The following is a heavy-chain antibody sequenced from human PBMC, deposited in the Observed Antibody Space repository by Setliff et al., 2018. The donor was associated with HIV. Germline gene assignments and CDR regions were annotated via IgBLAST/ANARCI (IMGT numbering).Heavy chain of an antibody. Sequence: ASVKVSCKASGYTFTDNYIHWVRQAPGQGLEWMGWINPNSGGTNYEQKFQGRVTMTRDTSISTAYMELSRLRADDTALYYCARTLCSSFSSFDYWGQGTLVTVSS. J-gene: IGHJ4*02. V-gene: IGHV1-2*02. CDR2: INPNSGGT. D-gene: IGHD3-3*01. CDR1: GYTFTDNY. CDR3: ARTLCSSFSSFDY.